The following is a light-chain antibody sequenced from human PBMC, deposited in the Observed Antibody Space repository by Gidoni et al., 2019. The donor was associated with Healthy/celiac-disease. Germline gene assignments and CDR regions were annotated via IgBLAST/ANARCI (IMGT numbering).Light chain of an antibody. CDR3: QQYGSSPRFT. Sequence: EIVLTQSPGTLSLSPGERATLSCRASQSVSSSYLAWYQQKPGQAPRLLIYGASSRATGIPDRFSGSGSGTDFTLTISRLEPEDFAVYYCQQYGSSPRFTFGLGPKWISN. V-gene: IGKV3-20*01. CDR2: GAS. J-gene: IGKJ3*01. CDR1: QSVSSSY.